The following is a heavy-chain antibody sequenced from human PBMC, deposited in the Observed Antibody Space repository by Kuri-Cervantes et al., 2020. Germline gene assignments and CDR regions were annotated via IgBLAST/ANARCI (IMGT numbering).Heavy chain of an antibody. CDR1: GGSFSGYY. J-gene: IGHJ4*02. V-gene: IGHV4-34*01. CDR3: ARLLSNGWHDYFDY. Sequence: SQTLSLTCAVYGGSFSGYYWSWLRQPPGKGLGWIGEINNSGSTNYTPSRKRRVTISVDTSKNQLSLKLSSVTAADTAVYYCARLLSNGWHDYFDYWGQGTLVTVSS. D-gene: IGHD6-19*01. CDR2: INNSGST.